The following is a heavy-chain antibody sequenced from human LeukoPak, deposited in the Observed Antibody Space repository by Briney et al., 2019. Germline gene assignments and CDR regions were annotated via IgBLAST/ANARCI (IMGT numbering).Heavy chain of an antibody. V-gene: IGHV3-33*03. J-gene: IGHJ2*01. CDR3: VVILVPGGVWHFDL. CDR1: GPTFRNSG. CDR2: ICAGGRSTT. D-gene: IGHD2-2*01. Sequence: GRSLTLSCVPSGPTFRNSGSRSVRHAPGKGRGWVAFICAGGRSTTYYAKSGKDRFTITRDDSRYTLYLQMNSLRAEDTAVYYCVVILVPGGVWHFDLWGRGTLVTVSS.